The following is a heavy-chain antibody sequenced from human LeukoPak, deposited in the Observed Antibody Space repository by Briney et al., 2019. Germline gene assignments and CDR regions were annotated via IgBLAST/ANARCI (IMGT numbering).Heavy chain of an antibody. V-gene: IGHV3-30*02. CDR3: ASGQLWREDPFDY. CDR2: IRYDGSNK. Sequence: PGGSLRLSCAASGFTFSSYGMHWVRQAPGKGLEWVAFIRYDGSNKYYADSVKGRFTISRDNSKNTLYLQMNSLRAEDTAVYYCASGQLWREDPFDYWGQGTLVTVSS. J-gene: IGHJ4*02. CDR1: GFTFSSYG. D-gene: IGHD5-18*01.